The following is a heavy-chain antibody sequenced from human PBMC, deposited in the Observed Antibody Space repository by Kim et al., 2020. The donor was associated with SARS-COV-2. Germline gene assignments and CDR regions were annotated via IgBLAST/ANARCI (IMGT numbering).Heavy chain of an antibody. CDR1: GGSFSGYY. Sequence: SETLSLTCAVYGGSFSGYYWSWIRQPPGKGLEWIGEINHSGSTNYNPSLKSRVTISVDTSKNQFSLKLSSVTAADTAVYYCARGSRITIFGAQAGAFDI. D-gene: IGHD3-3*01. J-gene: IGHJ3*02. V-gene: IGHV4-34*01. CDR3: ARGSRITIFGAQAGAFDI. CDR2: INHSGST.